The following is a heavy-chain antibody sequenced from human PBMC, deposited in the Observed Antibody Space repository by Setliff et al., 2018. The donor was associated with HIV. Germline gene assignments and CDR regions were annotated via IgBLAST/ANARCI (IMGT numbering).Heavy chain of an antibody. J-gene: IGHJ4*02. Sequence: PGGSLRLSCAASGFTFSSYGMHWVRQAPGKGLEWVAVIWYDGSNKYYADPVKGRFTISRDNSKNTLYLQMNSLRAEDTAVYYCAKVAVASKWWYFDYWGQGTLVTVSS. V-gene: IGHV3-33*06. CDR1: GFTFSSYG. CDR2: IWYDGSNK. D-gene: IGHD6-19*01. CDR3: AKVAVASKWWYFDY.